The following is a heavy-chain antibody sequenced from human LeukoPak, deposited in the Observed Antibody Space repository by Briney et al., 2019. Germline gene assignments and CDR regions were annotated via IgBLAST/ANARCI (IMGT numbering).Heavy chain of an antibody. Sequence: GGSLGLSCAASGFTFSSYGMSWVRQAPGKGLEWVSAISGSGGSTYYADSVKGRFTISRDNSKNTLYLQMNSLRAEDTAVYYCAKVLVFRYYFDYWGQGTLVTVSS. D-gene: IGHD3-3*01. J-gene: IGHJ4*02. CDR1: GFTFSSYG. V-gene: IGHV3-23*01. CDR3: AKVLVFRYYFDY. CDR2: ISGSGGST.